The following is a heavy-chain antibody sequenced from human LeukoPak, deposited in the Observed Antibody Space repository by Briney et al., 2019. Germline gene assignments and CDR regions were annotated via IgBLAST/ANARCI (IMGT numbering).Heavy chain of an antibody. D-gene: IGHD3-3*01. CDR2: ISGSGVNT. CDR3: AKEDFWSGYYSLFDY. V-gene: IGHV3-23*01. Sequence: GGSLRLSCAASGFTFSSFGINWVRQAPGKGLEWVSAISGSGVNTYYADSVKGRFTISRDNSKNTLYLQMNSLRAEDTAVYYCAKEDFWSGYYSLFDYWGQGTLVTVSS. J-gene: IGHJ4*02. CDR1: GFTFSSFG.